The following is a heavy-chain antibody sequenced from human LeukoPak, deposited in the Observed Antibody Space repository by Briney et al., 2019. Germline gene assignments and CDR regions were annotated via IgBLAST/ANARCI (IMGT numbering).Heavy chain of an antibody. D-gene: IGHD6-6*01. CDR3: ARDPLYSSSSFTTGGYYYYGMDV. CDR1: GGTFSSYA. J-gene: IGHJ6*02. CDR2: IIPILGIA. Sequence: ASVKVSCKASGGTFSSYAISWVRQAPGQGLEWMGRIIPILGIANYAQKFQGRVTITADKSTSTAYMELSSLRSEDTAVYYCARDPLYSSSSFTTGGYYYYGMDVWGQGTTVTVSS. V-gene: IGHV1-69*04.